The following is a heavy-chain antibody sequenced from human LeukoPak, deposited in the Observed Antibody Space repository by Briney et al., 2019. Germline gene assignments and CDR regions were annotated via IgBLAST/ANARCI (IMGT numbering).Heavy chain of an antibody. CDR3: ECSGSGLLYR. D-gene: IGHD6-19*01. J-gene: IGHJ4*02. CDR2: MYSDGST. Sequence: PGGSLRFSCSASGFTVSSNSLSWDRQAPEKGLEWVSVMYSDGSTYYADSVKGRFTISRDNSKNTVYLQMNSLRVEDTAIYFCECSGSGLLYRWVQGTLVTVSS. CDR1: GFTVSSNS. V-gene: IGHV3-53*01.